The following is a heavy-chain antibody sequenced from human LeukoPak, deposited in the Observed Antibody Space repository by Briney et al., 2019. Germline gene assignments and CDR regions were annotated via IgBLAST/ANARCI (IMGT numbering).Heavy chain of an antibody. CDR1: GFTFSSYW. CDR2: MKQDGSEK. D-gene: IGHD5-18*01. J-gene: IGHJ6*03. Sequence: GGSLRLSCAASGFTFSSYWMSWVRQAPGKGLEWVANMKQDGSEKNYVDSVKGRFTISRDNAKNSLYLQMNSLRAEDTAVYYCARVKSGYSYGPHYYYYYYMDVWGKGTTVTVSS. CDR3: ARVKSGYSYGPHYYYYYYMDV. V-gene: IGHV3-7*04.